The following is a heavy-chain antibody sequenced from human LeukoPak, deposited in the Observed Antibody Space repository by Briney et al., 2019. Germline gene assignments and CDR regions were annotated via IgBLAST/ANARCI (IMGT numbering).Heavy chain of an antibody. J-gene: IGHJ4*02. Sequence: GRSLRLSCAASGFTFSSYAMSWVRQAPGKGLEWVSAISGSGGSTYHADSVKGRFTISRDNSKNTLYLQMNSLRAEDTAVYYCAKDNWDTAMVTDFDYWGQGTLVTVSS. V-gene: IGHV3-23*01. CDR3: AKDNWDTAMVTDFDY. CDR1: GFTFSSYA. CDR2: ISGSGGST. D-gene: IGHD5-18*01.